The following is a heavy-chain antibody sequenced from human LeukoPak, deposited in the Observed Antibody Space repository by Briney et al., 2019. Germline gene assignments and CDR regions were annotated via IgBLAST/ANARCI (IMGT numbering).Heavy chain of an antibody. CDR1: GFTFSSYA. Sequence: GGSLRLSCAAAGFTFSSYAMNWVRQAPGKGLRWVSALSGSGGSTYYADSVKGRFTIFTDNSKNTMYLQMSSLRAEDTAVYYCAKDHYDYVWGSYRPIDYWGQGTLVTVSS. D-gene: IGHD3-16*02. CDR3: AKDHYDYVWGSYRPIDY. J-gene: IGHJ4*02. CDR2: LSGSGGST. V-gene: IGHV3-23*01.